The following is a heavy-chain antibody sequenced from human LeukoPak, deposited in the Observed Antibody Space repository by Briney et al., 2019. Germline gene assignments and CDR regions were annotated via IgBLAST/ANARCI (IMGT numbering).Heavy chain of an antibody. J-gene: IGHJ6*03. CDR1: GGTFSSYA. V-gene: IGHV1-69*01. Sequence: SVKVSCKASGGTFSSYAISWVRQAPGQGLEWMGGIIPIFGTANYAQKFQGRVTITADESTNTAYMELSSLRSEDTAVYYCAREHYDFWSGYYTPRYYYYYMDVWGKGTTVTVSS. D-gene: IGHD3-3*01. CDR3: AREHYDFWSGYYTPRYYYYYMDV. CDR2: IIPIFGTA.